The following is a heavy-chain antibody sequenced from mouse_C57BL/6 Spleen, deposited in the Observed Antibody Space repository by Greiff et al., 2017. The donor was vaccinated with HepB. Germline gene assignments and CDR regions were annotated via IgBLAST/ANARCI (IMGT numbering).Heavy chain of an antibody. V-gene: IGHV1-39*01. CDR3: ARAPQRGRGGPFDY. D-gene: IGHD4-1*02. CDR1: GYSFTDYN. Sequence: QLQQSGPELVKPGASVKISCKASGYSFTDYNMNWVKQSNGKSLEWIGLINPNYGTTSYNQKFKGKATLTVDHSSSTAYMQLNSLTSEDSAVYYCARAPQRGRGGPFDYWGQGTTLTVSS. CDR2: INPNYGTT. J-gene: IGHJ2*01.